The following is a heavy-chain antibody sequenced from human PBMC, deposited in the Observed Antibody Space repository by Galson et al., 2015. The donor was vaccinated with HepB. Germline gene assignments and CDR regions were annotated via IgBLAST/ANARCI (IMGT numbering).Heavy chain of an antibody. D-gene: IGHD1-14*01. Sequence: ETLSLTCTVSGGSISDHYWSWIRQSPGKGLEWIGYIYYSDTWTTNYNPSLRSRVAISFDTSNNQVSLELSSVTAADTAMYYCGRQTHHQNPMDVWGQGTTVTVS. CDR2: IYYSDTWTT. V-gene: IGHV4-59*08. CDR3: GRQTHHQNPMDV. CDR1: GGSISDHY. J-gene: IGHJ6*02.